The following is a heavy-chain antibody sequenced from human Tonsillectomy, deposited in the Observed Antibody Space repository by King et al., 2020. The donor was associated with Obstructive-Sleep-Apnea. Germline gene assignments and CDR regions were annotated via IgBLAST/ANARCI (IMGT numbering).Heavy chain of an antibody. D-gene: IGHD2-8*01. CDR3: ARDKVLSARLDY. Sequence: VQLVESGGGVVQPGRSLRLSCAASGFTFSSYAMHWVRRAPGKGLEWVALISYDGSNKYYADSVKDRFTISRDNSKNTPYLQMNRLRAEDTAVYYCARDKVLSARLDYWGQGTLVTVSS. CDR1: GFTFSSYA. V-gene: IGHV3-30-3*01. CDR2: ISYDGSNK. J-gene: IGHJ4*02.